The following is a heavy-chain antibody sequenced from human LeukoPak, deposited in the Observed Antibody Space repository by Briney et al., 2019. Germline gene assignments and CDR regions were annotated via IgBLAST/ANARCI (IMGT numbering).Heavy chain of an antibody. CDR3: ARVGSRYGPPNS. V-gene: IGHV3-48*01. D-gene: IGHD5-18*01. Sequence: GGSLRLSCAASGFNFRFYTMTWVRQAPGKGLEWISYISSDAKTVNYADSVKGRFTISRDNAKNSLYLQMNSLSADDTAVYYCARVGSRYGPPNSWGQGTLVTVSS. CDR1: GFNFRFYT. CDR2: ISSDAKTV. J-gene: IGHJ4*02.